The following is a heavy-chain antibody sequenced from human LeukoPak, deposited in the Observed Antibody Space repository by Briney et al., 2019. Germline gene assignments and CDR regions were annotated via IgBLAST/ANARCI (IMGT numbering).Heavy chain of an antibody. CDR2: ISSSSSYI. Sequence: GGSLRLSCAASGFTFSSYSMNWVRQAPGKGLEWVSSISSSSSYIYYADSVKGRFTISRDNAKNSLYLQMNSLRAEGTAVYYCARDSRDIVVVPAATSVHYYYYMDVWGKGTTVTVSS. CDR1: GFTFSSYS. J-gene: IGHJ6*03. CDR3: ARDSRDIVVVPAATSVHYYYYMDV. D-gene: IGHD2-2*01. V-gene: IGHV3-21*01.